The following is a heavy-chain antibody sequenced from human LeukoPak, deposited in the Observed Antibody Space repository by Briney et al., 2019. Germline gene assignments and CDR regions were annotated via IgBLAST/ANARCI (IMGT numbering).Heavy chain of an antibody. CDR1: GFTFDDYA. V-gene: IGHV3-43*02. CDR3: AKATVAGTFYYYFGMDV. D-gene: IGHD6-19*01. J-gene: IGHJ6*02. CDR2: ISGDGGST. Sequence: GGSLSLSCAASGFTFDDYAMHWVRQAPGKGLEWVSLISGDGGSTYYADSVKGRFTISRDNSKNSLYLQMNSLRTEDTALYYCAKATVAGTFYYYFGMDVRGQGTTVTVSS.